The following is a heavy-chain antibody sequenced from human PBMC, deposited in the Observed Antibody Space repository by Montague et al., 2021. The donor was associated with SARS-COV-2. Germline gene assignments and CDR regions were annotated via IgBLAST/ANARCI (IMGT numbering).Heavy chain of an antibody. CDR1: GGSFSNKY. CDR2: INHTGST. J-gene: IGHJ4*02. V-gene: IGHV4-34*01. D-gene: IGHD1-26*01. Sequence: SETLSLTCAVYGGSFSNKYWTWIRQPPWKGLEWIGEINHTGSTNYKPSLKRRVTISVDTSKNQFSLKVSSVTAADTAVYYCARGLMSGSYYLGLDYWGQGTLVTVSS. CDR3: ARGLMSGSYYLGLDY.